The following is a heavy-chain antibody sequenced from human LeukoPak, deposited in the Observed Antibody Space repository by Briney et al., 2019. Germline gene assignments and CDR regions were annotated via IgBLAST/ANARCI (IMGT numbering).Heavy chain of an antibody. CDR1: GGSISSGDYY. CDR2: IYYSGST. D-gene: IGHD3-10*01. V-gene: IGHV4-30-4*01. Sequence: PSETLSLTCTVSGGSISSGDYYWSWIRQPPGKGLEWIGYIYYSGSTYYNPSLKSRVTISVDTSKNQFPLKLSSVTAADTAVYYCARDHGAFRAMARFDYWGQGTLVTVSS. CDR3: ARDHGAFRAMARFDY. J-gene: IGHJ4*02.